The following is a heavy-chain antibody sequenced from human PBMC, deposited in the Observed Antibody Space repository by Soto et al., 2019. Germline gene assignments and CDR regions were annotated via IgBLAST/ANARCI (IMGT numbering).Heavy chain of an antibody. V-gene: IGHV5-51*01. Sequence: PRESLKISCPGSRYSFTRYWIGLVGQMPGKGLEWMGIIYPGDSDTRYSPSFQGQVTISADKSINTAYLQWSSLKASDTAIYDCARVYYYDSSGYYYAYWGQGTLVTVSS. CDR2: IYPGDSDT. CDR1: RYSFTRYW. CDR3: ARVYYYDSSGYYYAY. J-gene: IGHJ4*02. D-gene: IGHD3-22*01.